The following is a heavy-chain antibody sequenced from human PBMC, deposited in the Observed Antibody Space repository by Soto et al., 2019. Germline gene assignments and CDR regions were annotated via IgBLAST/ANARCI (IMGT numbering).Heavy chain of an antibody. CDR3: ARDYTGTGWFDP. V-gene: IGHV3-21*01. CDR2: VSSSSSYI. CDR1: GFTFSSYS. J-gene: IGHJ5*02. Sequence: GGSLRLSCAASGFTFSSYSMNWVRQAPGKGLEWVSSVSSSSSYIYYADSVKGRFTISRDNAKNSLYLQMNSLRAEDTAVYYCARDYTGTGWFDPWGQGTLVTAPQ. D-gene: IGHD1-1*01.